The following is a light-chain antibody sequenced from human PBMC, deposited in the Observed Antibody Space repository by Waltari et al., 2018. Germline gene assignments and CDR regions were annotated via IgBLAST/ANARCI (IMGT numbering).Light chain of an antibody. Sequence: QSVLTQPPSASGTPGQRVTISCSGSSSNIGSNTANWYQQLPGPAPKLLIYSNNQRPSGVPDRFSGSKSGPSASLASSGLQAEDEADYYCAAWDDSLNGVVFGGGTKLTVL. CDR1: SSNIGSNT. V-gene: IGLV1-44*01. J-gene: IGLJ2*01. CDR2: SNN. CDR3: AAWDDSLNGVV.